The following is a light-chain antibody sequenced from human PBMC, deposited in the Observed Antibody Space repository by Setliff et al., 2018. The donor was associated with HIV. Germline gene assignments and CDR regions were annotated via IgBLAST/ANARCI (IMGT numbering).Light chain of an antibody. CDR1: SSDVGGYNP. Sequence: QSVLTQPASVSGSPGQSITISCTGASSDVGGYNPVSWYQQHPGKAPKLMIYEVSNRPSGVSNRFSGSKSGNTASLTISGLQAEDEADYYCSSYTSSNTLVFGTGTKV. J-gene: IGLJ1*01. CDR2: EVS. V-gene: IGLV2-14*01. CDR3: SSYTSSNTLV.